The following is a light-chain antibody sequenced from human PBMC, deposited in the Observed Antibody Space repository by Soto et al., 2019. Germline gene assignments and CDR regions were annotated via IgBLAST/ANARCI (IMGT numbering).Light chain of an antibody. CDR1: QGISSY. V-gene: IGKV1-8*01. Sequence: AIRMTQSPSSLSASTGDRVTITCRASQGISSYLAWYQQKPGKAPKLLIYAASTLQSGVPSRFSGSGSGTDFTLTISCLQSEDFATYYCQQYNNLPFTFGPGTTVDIK. CDR2: AAS. J-gene: IGKJ3*01. CDR3: QQYNNLPFT.